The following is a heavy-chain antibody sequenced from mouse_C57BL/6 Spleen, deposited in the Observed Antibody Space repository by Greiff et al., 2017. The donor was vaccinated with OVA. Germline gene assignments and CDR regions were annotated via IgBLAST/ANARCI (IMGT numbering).Heavy chain of an antibody. Sequence: QVQLQQSGAELVMPGASVKLSCKASGYTFTSYWMHWVKQRPGQGLEWIGEIDPSDSYTNYNQKFKGKSTLTVDKSSSTAYMQLSSLTSEDSAVYYCARADDYAGFAYWGQGTLVTVSA. CDR2: IDPSDSYT. J-gene: IGHJ3*01. V-gene: IGHV1-69*01. CDR3: ARADDYAGFAY. D-gene: IGHD2-4*01. CDR1: GYTFTSYW.